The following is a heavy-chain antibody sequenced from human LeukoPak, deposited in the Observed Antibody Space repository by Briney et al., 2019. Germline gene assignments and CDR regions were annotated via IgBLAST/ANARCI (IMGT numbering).Heavy chain of an antibody. CDR1: GFTFSSYA. Sequence: PGGSLRLSCAVSGFTFSSYAMSWVRQAPGKGLEWVSAISGSGGSTYYADSVKGRFTISRDNSKNTLYLQMNSLRADDTAEYYCARDRGYNAFDIWGQGTMVTVSS. CDR2: ISGSGGST. CDR3: ARDRGYNAFDI. D-gene: IGHD5-18*01. J-gene: IGHJ3*02. V-gene: IGHV3-23*01.